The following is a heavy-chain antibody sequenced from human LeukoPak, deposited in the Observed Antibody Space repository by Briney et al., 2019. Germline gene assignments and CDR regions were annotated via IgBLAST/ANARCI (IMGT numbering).Heavy chain of an antibody. CDR2: IYYSEST. V-gene: IGHV4-39*01. CDR1: GGSISSSSYY. Sequence: TETLSLTCTVSGGSISSSSYYWGWIRQPPGKGLEWIGRIYYSESTYYNPSLKSRVTISVDTSKNQFSLKLSSVTAADTAVYYCARTVSGYPPSAEYFQHWGQGTLVTVSS. D-gene: IGHD3-22*01. J-gene: IGHJ1*01. CDR3: ARTVSGYPPSAEYFQH.